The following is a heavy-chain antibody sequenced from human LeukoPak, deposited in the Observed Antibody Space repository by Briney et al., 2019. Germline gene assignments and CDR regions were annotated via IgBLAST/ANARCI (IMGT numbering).Heavy chain of an antibody. V-gene: IGHV1-2*04. J-gene: IGHJ4*02. CDR3: ARDAYSSSWYRLIDY. CDR1: GYTFTGYY. Sequence: ASVKVSCKASGYTFTGYYMHWVRQAPGQGLEWMGWINPNSGGTNYAQKFQGWVTMTRDTSISTAYMELSRLRSDDTAVYYCARDAYSSSWYRLIDYWGQGTLVTVSS. CDR2: INPNSGGT. D-gene: IGHD6-13*01.